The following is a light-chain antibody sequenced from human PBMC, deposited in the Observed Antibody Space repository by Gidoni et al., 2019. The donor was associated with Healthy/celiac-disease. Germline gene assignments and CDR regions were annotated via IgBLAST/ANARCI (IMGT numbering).Light chain of an antibody. V-gene: IGKV1-5*03. CDR2: KAS. CDR1: QSISSW. J-gene: IGKJ2*01. CDR3: QQYNSSLYT. Sequence: DIQMTQSPSTLSASVGDRVTITCRASQSISSWLAWYQQKPGKAPKLLIYKASSFESGVPSRFSGCGSGTEFTLTISSLQPDDFATYYCQQYNSSLYTFXQXTKLEIK.